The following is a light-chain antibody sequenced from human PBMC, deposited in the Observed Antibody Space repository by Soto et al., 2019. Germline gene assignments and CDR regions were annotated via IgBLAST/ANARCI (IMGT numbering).Light chain of an antibody. CDR2: WAS. J-gene: IGKJ1*01. CDR1: QSVLYSSNNKNY. Sequence: DIVMTQSPDSLAVSLGERATINCKSSQSVLYSSNNKNYLTWYQQKPGQPPKVLIYWASTRESVVPDRFSGSGSGTDFTLTISSLQAEDVAVYYCQECYSTPWTFGQGTKVEIK. V-gene: IGKV4-1*01. CDR3: QECYSTPWT.